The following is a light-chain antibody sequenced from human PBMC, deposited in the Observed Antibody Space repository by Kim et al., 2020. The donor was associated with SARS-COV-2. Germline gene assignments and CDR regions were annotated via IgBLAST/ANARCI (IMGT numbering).Light chain of an antibody. V-gene: IGKV1-9*01. CDR2: VAI. J-gene: IGKJ1*01. CDR1: QGISSH. Sequence: ASVGDRDTITCRASQGISSHLAWYQQKPGKAPKLLIYVAITLQSGVPARFSGSGSGTDFTLTISSLQPEDIATYYCQQLHSYPRTFGQGTKVDIK. CDR3: QQLHSYPRT.